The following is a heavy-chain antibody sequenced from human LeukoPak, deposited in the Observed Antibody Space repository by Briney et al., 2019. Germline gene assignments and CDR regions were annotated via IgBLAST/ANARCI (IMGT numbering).Heavy chain of an antibody. D-gene: IGHD1-26*01. CDR2: VTNSGGST. CDR3: AKTMGAIDHDY. Sequence: PGGSLRLSCAASGFTFSGYSMTWVRQAPGKGLEWVSTVTNSGGSTYYADSVKGRFTNSRDNSKNTLYLQMNSLRAEDTAVYYCAKTMGAIDHDYWGQGTLVTVSS. CDR1: GFTFSGYS. J-gene: IGHJ4*02. V-gene: IGHV3-23*01.